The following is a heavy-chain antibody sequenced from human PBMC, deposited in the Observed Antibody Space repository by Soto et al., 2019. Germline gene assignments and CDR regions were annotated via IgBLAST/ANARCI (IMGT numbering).Heavy chain of an antibody. Sequence: ASVKVSCKASRYTFISYDINWVRQAPGQGLEWMGWMSPSSANTGYAQKFQGRISMTRNTSMNTAYMELNSLTSEDTAVYYCTRGQEVWWNAGPLGLHGLDVWGQGTTVTVSS. CDR1: RYTFISYD. D-gene: IGHD3-16*01. CDR3: TRGQEVWWNAGPLGLHGLDV. V-gene: IGHV1-8*01. CDR2: MSPSSANT. J-gene: IGHJ6*02.